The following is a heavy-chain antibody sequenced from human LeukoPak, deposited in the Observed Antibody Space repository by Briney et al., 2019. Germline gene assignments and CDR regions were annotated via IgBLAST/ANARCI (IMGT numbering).Heavy chain of an antibody. Sequence: GGSLRLSCAASGFTFSSYGMNWVRQAPGKGLEWVSYISTSSNRIDYADSVKGRFTMYRDNAKNLLYLQMHSLRDEDTAMYYCARVSAPGTSGWYFGYWGQGTLVTGSS. V-gene: IGHV3-48*02. D-gene: IGHD6-19*01. J-gene: IGHJ4*02. CDR3: ARVSAPGTSGWYFGY. CDR2: ISTSSNRI. CDR1: GFTFSSYG.